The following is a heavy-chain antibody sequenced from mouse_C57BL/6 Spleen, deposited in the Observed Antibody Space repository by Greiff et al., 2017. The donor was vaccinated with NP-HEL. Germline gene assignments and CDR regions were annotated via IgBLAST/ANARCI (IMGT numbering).Heavy chain of an antibody. CDR2: IYPGNSDT. D-gene: IGHD2-5*01. Sequence: EVQLQQSGTVLARPGASVKMSCKTSGYTFTSYWMHWVKQRPGQGLEWIGAIYPGNSDTSYNQKFKGKAKLTAVTSASTAYMELSSLTNEDSAVYYCTRKDYSNPYYFDYWGQGTTLTVSS. J-gene: IGHJ2*01. CDR1: GYTFTSYW. V-gene: IGHV1-5*01. CDR3: TRKDYSNPYYFDY.